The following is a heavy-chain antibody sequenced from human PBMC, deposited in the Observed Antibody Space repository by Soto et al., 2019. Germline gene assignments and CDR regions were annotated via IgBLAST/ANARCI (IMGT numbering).Heavy chain of an antibody. D-gene: IGHD3-10*01. J-gene: IGHJ3*02. CDR3: AKDLGFGELLGAFDI. CDR1: GFTFSRYG. V-gene: IGHV3-30*18. CDR2: ISYDGSNK. Sequence: QVQLVESRGGVVQPGRSLRLSCAASGFTFSRYGIHWVRQAPGKGPEWVAGISYDGSNKYYADYVKGRFTISRDNSESTLYLQMNSLRAEDTAVYYCAKDLGFGELLGAFDIWGQGTMVTVSS.